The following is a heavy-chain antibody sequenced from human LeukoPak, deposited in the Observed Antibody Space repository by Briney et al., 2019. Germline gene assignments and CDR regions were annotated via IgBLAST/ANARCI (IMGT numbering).Heavy chain of an antibody. V-gene: IGHV3-30*18. CDR1: GFTFSSYG. D-gene: IGHD6-13*01. CDR3: AKDLWSSSAAYGMDV. Sequence: GGSLRLSCAASGFTFSSYGMHWVRQAPGKGLELVALISFDGVKTDYADSVKGRFTISRDSSQNTLYLQMNSLRAEDTAVYYCAKDLWSSSAAYGMDVWGQGTTVTVSS. J-gene: IGHJ6*02. CDR2: ISFDGVKT.